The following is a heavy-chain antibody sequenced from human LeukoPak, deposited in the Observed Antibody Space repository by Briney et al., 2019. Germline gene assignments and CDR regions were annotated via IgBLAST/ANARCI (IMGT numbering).Heavy chain of an antibody. CDR3: ARPRWELLQSLYYFDY. CDR2: IKQDGSEK. D-gene: IGHD1-26*01. V-gene: IGHV3-7*01. CDR1: GFTFSSYW. Sequence: GGSLRLSCAASGFTFSSYWMSWVRQAPGKGLEWVANIKQDGSEKYYVDSVKGRFTISRDNAKNSLYLQMNSLRAEDTAVYYCARPRWELLQSLYYFDYWGQGTLVTVSS. J-gene: IGHJ4*02.